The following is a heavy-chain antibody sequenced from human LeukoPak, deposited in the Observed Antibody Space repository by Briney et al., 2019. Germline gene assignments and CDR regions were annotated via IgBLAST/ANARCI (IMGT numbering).Heavy chain of an antibody. Sequence: GGSLRLSCAGSGFTFKKYAMSWVRGATRKGLEWVSTIMIGGDGKHYADSVKGRFTISRDRSESTLYLQMNGLRADDTAVYYCVRAAPRDCSPVSCSLFDTWGQGTLVTVSS. D-gene: IGHD2-15*01. V-gene: IGHV3-23*01. CDR3: VRAAPRDCSPVSCSLFDT. CDR2: IMIGGDGK. CDR1: GFTFKKYA. J-gene: IGHJ4*02.